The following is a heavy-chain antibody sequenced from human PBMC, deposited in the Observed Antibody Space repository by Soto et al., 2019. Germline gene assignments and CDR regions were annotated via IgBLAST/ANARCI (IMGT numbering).Heavy chain of an antibody. CDR2: IIPILGTA. J-gene: IGHJ4*02. CDR1: GRTFSSYA. V-gene: IGHV1-69*13. D-gene: IGHD5-18*01. CDR3: ARDRRGYSYGSVGFDY. Sequence: SVKVSCKASGRTFSSYAISCERQAPGQGLEWIGGIIPILGTANYAQKFQGRATITADESTSTAYMELSSLRSEDTAVYYCARDRRGYSYGSVGFDYWRQGTLVTVSS.